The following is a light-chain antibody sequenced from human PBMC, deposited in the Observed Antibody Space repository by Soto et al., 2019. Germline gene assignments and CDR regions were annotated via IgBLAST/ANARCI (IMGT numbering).Light chain of an antibody. Sequence: EIVLTQSPATLSLSPGERATLSCRASQSVSSYLAWYQQKPGQAPRLLIYDASNTATGIPARFSGSGSGTDFTLTISSLQAEDVAVYYCQQYYSTPWTFGQGTKVDIK. J-gene: IGKJ1*01. CDR2: DAS. CDR1: QSVSSY. CDR3: QQYYSTPWT. V-gene: IGKV3-11*01.